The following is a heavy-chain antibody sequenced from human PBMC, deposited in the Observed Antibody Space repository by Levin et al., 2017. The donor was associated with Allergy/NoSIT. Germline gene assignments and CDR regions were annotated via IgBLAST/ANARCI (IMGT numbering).Heavy chain of an antibody. V-gene: IGHV3-21*01. J-gene: IGHJ4*02. Sequence: GGSLRLSCAASGFTFSSYSMNWVRQAPGKGLEWVSSISSSSSYIYYADSVKGRFTISRDNAKNSLYLQMNSLRAEDTAVDYCARGRDGYNPFDFDYWGQGTLVTVSS. CDR2: ISSSSSYI. CDR3: ARGRDGYNPFDFDY. CDR1: GFTFSSYS. D-gene: IGHD5-24*01.